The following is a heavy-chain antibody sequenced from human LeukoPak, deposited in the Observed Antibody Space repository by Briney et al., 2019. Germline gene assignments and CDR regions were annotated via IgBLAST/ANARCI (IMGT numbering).Heavy chain of an antibody. V-gene: IGHV1-3*01. D-gene: IGHD4-17*01. J-gene: IGHJ5*02. Sequence: ASVKVSCKASGYTFTSCAMHWVRQAPGQRLEWMGWINAGNGNTKYSQKFQGRVTITRDTSASTAYMELSSLRSEDTAVYYCARVGTTVTLLFDPWGQGTLVTVSS. CDR2: INAGNGNT. CDR1: GYTFTSCA. CDR3: ARVGTTVTLLFDP.